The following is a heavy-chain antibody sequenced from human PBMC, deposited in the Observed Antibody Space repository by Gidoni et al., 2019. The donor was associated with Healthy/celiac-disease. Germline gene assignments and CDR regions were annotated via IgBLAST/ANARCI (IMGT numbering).Heavy chain of an antibody. CDR3: ARDPSPIAVAGTGFDY. CDR1: GFTFSSYA. CDR2: ISYDGSNK. Sequence: QVQLVESGGGVVQPGRSLRLSCAASGFTFSSYAMHWVRQAPGKGLEWVAVISYDGSNKYYADSVKGRFTISRDNSKNTLYLQMNSLRAEDTAVYYCARDPSPIAVAGTGFDYWGQGTLVTVSS. V-gene: IGHV3-30*01. D-gene: IGHD6-19*01. J-gene: IGHJ4*02.